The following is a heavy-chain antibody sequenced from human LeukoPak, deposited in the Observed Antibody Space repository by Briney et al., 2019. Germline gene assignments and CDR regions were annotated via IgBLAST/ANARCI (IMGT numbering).Heavy chain of an antibody. CDR3: ARDSSSWYVEGYMDV. J-gene: IGHJ6*03. CDR2: IYTSGST. V-gene: IGHV4-61*02. CDR1: GGSISSGSYY. D-gene: IGHD6-13*01. Sequence: PSETLSLTCAVSGGSISSGSYYWSRIRQPAGKGLEWIGRIYTSGSTNYNPSLKSRVTISVDTSKNQFSLKLSSVTAADTAVYYCARDSSSWYVEGYMDVWGKGTTVTISS.